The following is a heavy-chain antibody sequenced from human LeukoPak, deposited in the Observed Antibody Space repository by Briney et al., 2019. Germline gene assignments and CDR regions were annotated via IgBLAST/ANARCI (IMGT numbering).Heavy chain of an antibody. CDR3: ARLLLTGESPLFDY. J-gene: IGHJ4*02. V-gene: IGHV4-59*08. CDR2: ISYSGST. CDR1: GGSISGYY. Sequence: SETLSLTCTVSGGSISGYYWTWIRQPPGKGLEWIGYISYSGSTNYNPFLKSRVTISVDTSKNQFSLKLSSVTAADTAVYYCARLLLTGESPLFDYWGQGTLVTVSS. D-gene: IGHD7-27*01.